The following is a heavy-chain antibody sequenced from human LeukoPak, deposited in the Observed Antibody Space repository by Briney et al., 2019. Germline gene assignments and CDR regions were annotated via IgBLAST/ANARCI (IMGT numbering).Heavy chain of an antibody. CDR1: GFTFSSYW. D-gene: IGHD1-26*01. J-gene: IGHJ4*02. CDR3: ARETRWGAPQDY. V-gene: IGHV3-74*01. Sequence: PGGSLRLSCAASGFTFSSYWMHWVRQAPGKGLVWVSRINSDGSSRTYADSVKGRFTISRDISKNTVYLQMSSLRGEDTAVYYCARETRWGAPQDYWGQGTLVTVSS. CDR2: INSDGSSR.